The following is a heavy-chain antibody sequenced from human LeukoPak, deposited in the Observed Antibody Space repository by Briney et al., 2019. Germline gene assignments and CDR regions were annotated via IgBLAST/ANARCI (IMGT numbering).Heavy chain of an antibody. CDR3: ARTPGSYYNRDNWFDP. V-gene: IGHV1-69*13. CDR2: IIPIFGTA. J-gene: IGHJ5*02. D-gene: IGHD3-10*01. Sequence: SVKVSCKASGGTFSSYAISWVRQAPGQGLEWMGGIIPIFGTANYAQKFQGRVTITADESTSTAYMELSSLRSEDTAVYYCARTPGSYYNRDNWFDPWGQGTLVTVSS. CDR1: GGTFSSYA.